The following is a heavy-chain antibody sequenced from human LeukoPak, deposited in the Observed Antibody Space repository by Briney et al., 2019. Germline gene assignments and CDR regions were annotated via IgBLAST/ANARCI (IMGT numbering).Heavy chain of an antibody. CDR2: LSGSASST. J-gene: IGHJ4*02. Sequence: PGGSLRLSCTDSGFTFTTHAMHWVRQAPGKGLEWVSGLSGSASSTYYADSVKVRFTISRDNSKNTLYLQMNSLRAEDTAVYYCAKDALPHTYSYYFDFWGQGTLVTVSS. CDR3: AKDALPHTYSYYFDF. CDR1: GFTFTTHA. D-gene: IGHD2-15*01. V-gene: IGHV3-23*01.